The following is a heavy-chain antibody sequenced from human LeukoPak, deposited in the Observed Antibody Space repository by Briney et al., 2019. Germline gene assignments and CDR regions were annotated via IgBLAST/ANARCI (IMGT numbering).Heavy chain of an antibody. V-gene: IGHV3-23*01. CDR1: GFTFTNYA. CDR3: AKERISFGDGYNSFDY. CDR2: ISGSGTRT. J-gene: IGHJ4*02. D-gene: IGHD5-24*01. Sequence: GGSLRLSCAASGFTFTNYAMSWVRQAPGKGLEWVSAISGSGTRTYYADSVKGRFTISRDNSKNTLYLQMNSLRAEDTAVYYCAKERISFGDGYNSFDYWGQGTLVTVSS.